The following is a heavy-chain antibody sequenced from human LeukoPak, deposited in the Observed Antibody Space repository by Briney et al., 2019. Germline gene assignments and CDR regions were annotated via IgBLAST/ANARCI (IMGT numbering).Heavy chain of an antibody. Sequence: SETLSLTCTVSGGSISRYYWSWIRRPPGKGLEWLAYVDYSGSAAYNPSLNGRIAISPDTSKNQFSLKLRSVTAADTAVYYCARLNGGNWGPGILVTVSS. D-gene: IGHD4-23*01. CDR1: GGSISRYY. V-gene: IGHV4-59*08. CDR3: ARLNGGN. CDR2: VDYSGSA. J-gene: IGHJ4*02.